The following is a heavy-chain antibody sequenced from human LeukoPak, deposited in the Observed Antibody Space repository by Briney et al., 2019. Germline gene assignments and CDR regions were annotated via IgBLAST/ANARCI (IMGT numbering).Heavy chain of an antibody. V-gene: IGHV3-30*02. Sequence: GGSLRLSCAASGFTFNSYGMHWVRQAPGKGLEWVAFIRYDGSHKYADSVKGRFTISRDNSKNTLYLQMNSLGAEDTAVYYCAKASYDSNGYFYRPLDYWGQGTLVTVSS. CDR2: IRYDGSHK. CDR1: GFTFNSYG. CDR3: AKASYDSNGYFYRPLDY. J-gene: IGHJ4*02. D-gene: IGHD3-22*01.